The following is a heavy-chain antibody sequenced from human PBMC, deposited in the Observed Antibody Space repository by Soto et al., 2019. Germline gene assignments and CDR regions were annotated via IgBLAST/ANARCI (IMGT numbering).Heavy chain of an antibody. V-gene: IGHV1-69*01. D-gene: IGHD2-21*02. CDR1: AGTFSSYA. J-gene: IGHJ5*02. Sequence: QVQLVQSGAEVKKPGSSVKVSCTASAGTFSSYAISWVRQAPGQGLEWMGGIIPIFGTANYAQKFQGRVTITADESTSTAYMELSSLRSEDTAVYYCARDRPQGGGDYAWFDPWGQGTLVTVSS. CDR3: ARDRPQGGGDYAWFDP. CDR2: IIPIFGTA.